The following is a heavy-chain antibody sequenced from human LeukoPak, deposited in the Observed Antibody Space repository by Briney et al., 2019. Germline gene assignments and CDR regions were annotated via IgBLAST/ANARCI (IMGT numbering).Heavy chain of an antibody. J-gene: IGHJ5*02. D-gene: IGHD3-10*01. CDR2: IYSSGSTIGST. CDR3: TRDRRGYGSGSYYRIGGQFDP. Sequence: PSETLSLTCTVSVGSISSYYWSWIRQPAGKGLEWIGRIYSSGSTIGSTNYNPSLKSRVTMSLDTSKNQFSLKLSSVTAADTAVYYCTRDRRGYGSGSYYRIGGQFDPWGQGTLVTVSS. V-gene: IGHV4-4*07. CDR1: VGSISSYY.